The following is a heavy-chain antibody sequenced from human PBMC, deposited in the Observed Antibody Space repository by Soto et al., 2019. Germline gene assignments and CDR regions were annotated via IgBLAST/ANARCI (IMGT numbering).Heavy chain of an antibody. V-gene: IGHV3-48*02. CDR3: AKEGVECSSTSCYDY. CDR2: ISSSSSTI. CDR1: GFTFSSYS. D-gene: IGHD2-2*01. Sequence: PGGSLRLSCAASGFTFSSYSMNWVRQAPGKGLEWVSYISSSSSTIYYADSVKGRFTISRDNAKNSLYLQMNSLRDEDTAVYYCAKEGVECSSTSCYDYWGQGTLVTVSS. J-gene: IGHJ4*02.